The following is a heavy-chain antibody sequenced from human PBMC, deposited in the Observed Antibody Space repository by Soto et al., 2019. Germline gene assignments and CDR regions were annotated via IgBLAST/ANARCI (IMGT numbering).Heavy chain of an antibody. Sequence: ASVKVSCKASGYTFTSYGISWVRQAPGQGLEWMGRIIPSKGISNYAQKFQDRVTIFADTSTTTVYMELNSLRSEDTAVYYCGRMAFGSSGYFDSWGQGPLVTVSS. V-gene: IGHV1-69*04. CDR3: GRMAFGSSGYFDS. J-gene: IGHJ4*02. CDR2: IIPSKGIS. CDR1: GYTFTSYG. D-gene: IGHD6-19*01.